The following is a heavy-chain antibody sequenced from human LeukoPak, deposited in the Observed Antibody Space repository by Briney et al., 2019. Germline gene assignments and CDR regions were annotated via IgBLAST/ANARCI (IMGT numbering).Heavy chain of an antibody. CDR2: ISGSGGST. Sequence: GGSLRLSCAASGFTFSSYAMSWVRQAPGKGLEWVSAISGSGGSTYYADSVKGRFTISRDNSKNTLYLQMNSLRAEDTAVYYCAKGGVTMVRGVIIIDYYYYMDVWGKGTTVTVSS. CDR1: GFTFSSYA. CDR3: AKGGVTMVRGVIIIDYYYYMDV. J-gene: IGHJ6*03. D-gene: IGHD3-10*01. V-gene: IGHV3-23*01.